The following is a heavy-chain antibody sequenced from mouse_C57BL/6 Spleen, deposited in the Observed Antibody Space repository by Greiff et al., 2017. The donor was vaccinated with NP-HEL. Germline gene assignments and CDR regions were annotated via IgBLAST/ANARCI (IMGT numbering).Heavy chain of an antibody. CDR1: GYTFTSYW. CDR2: IDPSDSYT. V-gene: IGHV1-59*01. CDR3: ALDSSGYDY. J-gene: IGHJ2*01. Sequence: QVQLKQPGAELVGPGTSVKLSCKASGYTFTSYWMHWVKQRPGQGLEWIGVIDPSDSYTNYNQKFKGKATLTVDTSSSTAYMQLSSLTSEDSAVYYCALDSSGYDYWGQGTTLTVSS. D-gene: IGHD3-2*02.